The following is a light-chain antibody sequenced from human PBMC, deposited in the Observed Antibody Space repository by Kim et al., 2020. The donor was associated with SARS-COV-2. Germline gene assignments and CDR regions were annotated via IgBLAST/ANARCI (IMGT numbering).Light chain of an antibody. J-gene: IGKJ3*01. CDR1: QSVSNSF. CDR2: GPS. CDR3: QQYGTSPFT. V-gene: IGKV3-20*01. Sequence: EIVFTQSPDTLSLSPGERATLSCRASQSVSNSFLAWYQQKPGQAPRLLIYGPSSRATGIPDRFSGSGSGTDFTLTISRLEPEDFAMYYCQQYGTSPFTFGPGTKVDIK.